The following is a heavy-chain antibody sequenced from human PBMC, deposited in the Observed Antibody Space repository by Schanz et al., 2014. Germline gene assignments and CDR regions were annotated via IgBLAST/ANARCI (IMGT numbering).Heavy chain of an antibody. CDR1: GFSLDIFA. D-gene: IGHD6-13*01. V-gene: IGHV3-23*01. Sequence: EVHLLESGGGLVEPGGSLRLSCATSGFSLDIFAVSWVRQAPGKGLEWVSSFNDGGVNNYYADSMKGRFTISSDNSKSTLYLQMSSLRAEDTPVYYCAKSQGSSFDSWGQGTLVTVSS. CDR2: FNDGGVNN. CDR3: AKSQGSSFDS. J-gene: IGHJ4*02.